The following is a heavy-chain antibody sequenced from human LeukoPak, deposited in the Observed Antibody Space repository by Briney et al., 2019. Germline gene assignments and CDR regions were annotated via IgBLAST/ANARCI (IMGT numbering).Heavy chain of an antibody. Sequence: GGSLRLSCAASGFTFSSYPMLWVRQAPGKGLEWVAVISYDGSTKYYADSAKGRFTISRDNSKNTLYLQMNSLRAEDTAVYYCASGYYVIFWGQGTLVTVSS. J-gene: IGHJ4*02. V-gene: IGHV3-30*07. CDR1: GFTFSSYP. CDR2: ISYDGSTK. D-gene: IGHD3-9*01. CDR3: ASGYYVIF.